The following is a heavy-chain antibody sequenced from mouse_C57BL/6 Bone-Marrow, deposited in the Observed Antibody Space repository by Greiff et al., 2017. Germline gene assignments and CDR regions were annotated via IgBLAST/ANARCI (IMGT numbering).Heavy chain of an antibody. Sequence: VQLQQSGAELVRPGASVKLSCTASGFNIKDDYMHWVKQRPEQGLEWIGWIDPENGDTEYASKFQGKATITADTSSNTAYLQLSSLTSEDTAVYYCTTGDYGGGFAYWGQGTLVTVSA. CDR3: TTGDYGGGFAY. CDR1: GFNIKDDY. J-gene: IGHJ3*01. V-gene: IGHV14-4*01. D-gene: IGHD2-4*01. CDR2: IDPENGDT.